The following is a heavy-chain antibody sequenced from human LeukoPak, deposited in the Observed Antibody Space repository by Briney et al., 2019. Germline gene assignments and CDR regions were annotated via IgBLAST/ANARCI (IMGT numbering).Heavy chain of an antibody. Sequence: GGSLRLSCAASGFTFSTYAMNWVRQAPGKGLEWVAVISDDGRHNYYADSVKGRFTISRDNSKSTLYLQMNSLRDDDSAAYFCARVYLERLTAGYFDHWGQGTQVTVSP. CDR2: ISDDGRHN. V-gene: IGHV3-30*04. D-gene: IGHD2-8*01. J-gene: IGHJ4*02. CDR3: ARVYLERLTAGYFDH. CDR1: GFTFSTYA.